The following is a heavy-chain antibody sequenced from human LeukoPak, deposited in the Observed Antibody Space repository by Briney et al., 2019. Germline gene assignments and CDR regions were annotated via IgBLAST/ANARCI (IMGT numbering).Heavy chain of an antibody. CDR2: INPSGGST. CDR3: ARGSDEHYFDY. V-gene: IGHV1-46*01. J-gene: IGHJ4*02. CDR1: VYTSTSYY. Sequence: ASVKVSCKASVYTSTSYYLHWVRQAPGQGLEWMGIINPSGGSTSYAQKFQGRVTMTRDTSTSTVYMELSSLTSDDTAVYYCARGSDEHYFDYWGQGTLVTVPS.